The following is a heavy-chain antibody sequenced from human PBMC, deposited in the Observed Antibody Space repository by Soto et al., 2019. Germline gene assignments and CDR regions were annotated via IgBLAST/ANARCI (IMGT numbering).Heavy chain of an antibody. V-gene: IGHV5-51*01. CDR1: GYSFTSYW. Sequence: GESLKISCKGSGYSFTSYWIGWVRQMPGKGLEWMGIIYPGDSDTRYSPSFQGQVSISADESISTAYLQWSSLKASDTAMYFCARQGRTTHYVVLSGYDFRDAFDIWAQGTMVTVSS. D-gene: IGHD3-3*01. J-gene: IGHJ3*02. CDR2: IYPGDSDT. CDR3: ARQGRTTHYVVLSGYDFRDAFDI.